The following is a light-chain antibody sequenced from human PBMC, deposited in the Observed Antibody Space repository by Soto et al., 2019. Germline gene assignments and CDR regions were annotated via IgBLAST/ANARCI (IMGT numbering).Light chain of an antibody. CDR2: GST. CDR3: QSHDSSLSGSYV. V-gene: IGLV1-40*01. CDR1: NSNIGAGYD. Sequence: QSVLTQPPSVSGAPGQRVTISCTGSNSNIGAGYDVYWYQHLPGTAPKLLIYGSTNRPSEVPDRFSGSKSGTSASLAITGLTAEDEADYYCQSHDSSLSGSYVFGTGTKVTVL. J-gene: IGLJ1*01.